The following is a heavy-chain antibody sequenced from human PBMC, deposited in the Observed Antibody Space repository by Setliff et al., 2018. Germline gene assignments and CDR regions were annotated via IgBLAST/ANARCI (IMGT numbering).Heavy chain of an antibody. V-gene: IGHV3-33*01. D-gene: IGHD2-8*02. CDR1: GLTLINNG. J-gene: IGHJ6*03. CDR3: TRVWSMVSDSYYFYMDV. CDR2: IWHDGTNK. Sequence: PGGSLRLSCAASGLTLINNGFHWVRQAPGKGLEWVAIIWHDGTNKYYADSVKGRFDISRDSSKNTVYLQMNSLTAEDTAMYYCTRVWSMVSDSYYFYMDVWGKGTTVTVSS.